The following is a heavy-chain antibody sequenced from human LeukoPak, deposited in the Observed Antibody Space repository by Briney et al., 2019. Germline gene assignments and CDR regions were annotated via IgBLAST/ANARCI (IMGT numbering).Heavy chain of an antibody. D-gene: IGHD6-19*01. Sequence: GGSLRLSCAASGFTFSSYSMNWVRQAPGKGLEWVSSISSSSSYIYYADSVKGRFTISRDNAKNSLYLQMNSLRAEDTAVYYCARDAPSSGWYHFDYWGQGTLVTVSS. J-gene: IGHJ4*02. CDR2: ISSSSSYI. V-gene: IGHV3-21*01. CDR1: GFTFSSYS. CDR3: ARDAPSSGWYHFDY.